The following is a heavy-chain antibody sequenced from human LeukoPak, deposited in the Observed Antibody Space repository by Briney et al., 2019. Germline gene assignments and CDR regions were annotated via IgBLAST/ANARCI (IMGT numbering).Heavy chain of an antibody. CDR1: GFTFTDYP. V-gene: IGHV3-48*02. CDR3: ATDQQYAFDY. CDR2: IRTTAEDAYFA. D-gene: IGHD1/OR15-1a*01. Sequence: AGGSLRLSCATSGFTFTDYPMNWLRQAPGKGLEWVSNIRTTAEDAYFAYYADSVKGRVTISRDDAKNTLYLHMNSLRDDDTAVYYCATDQQYAFDYWGQGILVTVSS. J-gene: IGHJ4*02.